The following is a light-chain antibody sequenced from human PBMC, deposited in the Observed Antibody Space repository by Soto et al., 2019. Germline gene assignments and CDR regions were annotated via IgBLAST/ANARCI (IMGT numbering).Light chain of an antibody. CDR3: LVGTHGVT. Sequence: VVMSQSPLSLPVTLGQPASISCRSSQSLVHSDGRTYLSWFQQRPGQSPRRLIYKVSNRDSGVPDRFSGGGSGTDFTLRISRVEAEDVGVYYCLVGTHGVTFGQGTRLEIK. V-gene: IGKV2-30*02. CDR1: QSLVHSDGRTY. CDR2: KVS. J-gene: IGKJ5*01.